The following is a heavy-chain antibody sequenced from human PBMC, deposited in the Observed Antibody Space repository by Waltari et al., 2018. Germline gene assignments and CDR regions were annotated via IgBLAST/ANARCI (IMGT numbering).Heavy chain of an antibody. V-gene: IGHV3-30-3*01. D-gene: IGHD3-9*01. CDR1: GFTFSSYA. J-gene: IGHJ4*02. CDR3: ARGYDILTGYSPGY. CDR2: ISYDGSNK. Sequence: QVQLVESGGGVVQPGRSLRLSCAASGFTFSSYAMHWVRQAPGKGLEWVAVISYDGSNKYYADSVKGRFTISRDNSNNTLYLQMNSLRAEDTAVYYCARGYDILTGYSPGYWGQGTLVTVSS.